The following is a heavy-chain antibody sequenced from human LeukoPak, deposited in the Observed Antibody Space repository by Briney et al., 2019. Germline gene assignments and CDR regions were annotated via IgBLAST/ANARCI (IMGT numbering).Heavy chain of an antibody. D-gene: IGHD3-10*01. J-gene: IGHJ4*02. CDR1: GGSISSSSYY. CDR2: IYTTWST. CDR3: TRGGSGSYATFDY. V-gene: IGHV4-61*02. Sequence: SETLSLTCTVSGGSISSSSYYWSWIRQPAGKGLEWIGRIYTTWSTNYNPSLKSRVTILVDTSKNQFSLRLTSVTAADTAVYYCTRGGSGSYATFDYWGQGTLVTVSS.